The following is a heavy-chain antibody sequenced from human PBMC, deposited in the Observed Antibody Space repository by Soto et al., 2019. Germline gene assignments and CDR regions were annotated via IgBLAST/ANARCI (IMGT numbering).Heavy chain of an antibody. CDR1: GYTFTSYD. D-gene: IGHD6-13*01. CDR2: MNPNNGNT. CDR3: ARGLGIGSSWFDP. Sequence: QVQLVQSGAEVKKPGASVTVSCKASGYTFTSYDINWVRQATGHGPEWMGWMNPNNGNTGYAQKSKGRVTMTRNTSISTAYVELGSLRSEDTAVYYCARGLGIGSSWFDPWGQGTLVTVSS. V-gene: IGHV1-8*02. J-gene: IGHJ5*02.